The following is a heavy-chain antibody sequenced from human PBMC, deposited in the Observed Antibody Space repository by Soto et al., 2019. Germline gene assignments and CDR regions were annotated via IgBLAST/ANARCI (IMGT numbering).Heavy chain of an antibody. D-gene: IGHD3-16*01. CDR2: IYYSGST. J-gene: IGHJ5*02. CDR1: GGSISSYY. Sequence: QVQLQESGPGLVKPSETLSLTCTVSGGSISSYYWSWIRQPPGKGLEWIGYIYYSGSTNYNPSLKSRVTISVDTSKNQFSPKLSSVTAADTAVYYCARGAGLGWFDPWGQGTLVTVSS. CDR3: ARGAGLGWFDP. V-gene: IGHV4-59*08.